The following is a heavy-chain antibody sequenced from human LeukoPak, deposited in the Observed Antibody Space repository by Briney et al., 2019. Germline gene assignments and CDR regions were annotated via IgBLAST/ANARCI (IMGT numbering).Heavy chain of an antibody. Sequence: GASVKVSCKASGYTFTSYGISWVRQAPGQGLEWMGWISAYNGNTNYAQKLQGRVTMTTNTSTSTAYMELRSLRSDDTAVYYCARDRAEYSSSSPPDYWGQGTLVTVSS. V-gene: IGHV1-18*01. CDR1: GYTFTSYG. CDR2: ISAYNGNT. D-gene: IGHD6-6*01. J-gene: IGHJ4*02. CDR3: ARDRAEYSSSSPPDY.